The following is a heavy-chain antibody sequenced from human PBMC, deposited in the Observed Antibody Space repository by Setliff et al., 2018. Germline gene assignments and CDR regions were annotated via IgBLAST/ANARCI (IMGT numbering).Heavy chain of an antibody. Sequence: PSETLSLTCTVSGDSISSSSYYWGWIRQPPGKGLEWIGSISNSGGTYYNPSLKSRVTISVDTSKNQFSLKLSSVTAADTAVYYCARRTEYYNFWSGYYDYWGQGTLVTVSS. CDR3: ARRTEYYNFWSGYYDY. J-gene: IGHJ4*02. V-gene: IGHV4-39*07. CDR1: GDSISSSSYY. D-gene: IGHD3-3*01. CDR2: ISNSGGT.